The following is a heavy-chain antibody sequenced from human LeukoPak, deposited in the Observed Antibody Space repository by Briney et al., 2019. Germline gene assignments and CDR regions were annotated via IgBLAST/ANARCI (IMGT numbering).Heavy chain of an antibody. V-gene: IGHV3-30*02. CDR3: AKDLLGGYSDY. CDR1: GFTFSSYG. CDR2: IRYDGSNK. D-gene: IGHD1-26*01. Sequence: PGGSLRLSCAASGFTFSSYGMHWVRQAPGKGLEWVAFIRYDGSNKYYADSVKGRFTISRDNSKNTLYLQMNSLRAEDTAVYYCAKDLLGGYSDYWGQGTLVTVSS. J-gene: IGHJ4*02.